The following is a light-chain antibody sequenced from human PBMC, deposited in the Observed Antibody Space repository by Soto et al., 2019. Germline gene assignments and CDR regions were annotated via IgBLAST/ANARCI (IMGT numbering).Light chain of an antibody. V-gene: IGKV2-28*01. J-gene: IGKJ1*01. CDR1: QSLLHSNGYNY. Sequence: DIVMTHAPLSLPVTPGEPASISCRSSQSLLHSNGYNYLDWYLQKPGQSPQLLIYLGSNRASGVPDRFSGSGSGTDFTLKISRVEAEDVGLYYCMQPIQSWTFGQGSQVDIX. CDR3: MQPIQSWT. CDR2: LGS.